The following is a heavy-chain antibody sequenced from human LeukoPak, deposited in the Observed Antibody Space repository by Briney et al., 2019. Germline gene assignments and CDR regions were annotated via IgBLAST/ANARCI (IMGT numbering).Heavy chain of an antibody. V-gene: IGHV4-59*01. CDR1: GGSISNYY. CDR2: VYYSGST. CDR3: ARGLNYYDEGYYFDY. Sequence: SETLSLTCTVSGGSISNYYWTWIRQPPGKGLEWIGYVYYSGSTNYNPSLRSRVTLSVDTSKNQFSLKVNSVTAADTAVYYCARGLNYYDEGYYFDYWGQGTLVTVSS. D-gene: IGHD3-22*01. J-gene: IGHJ4*02.